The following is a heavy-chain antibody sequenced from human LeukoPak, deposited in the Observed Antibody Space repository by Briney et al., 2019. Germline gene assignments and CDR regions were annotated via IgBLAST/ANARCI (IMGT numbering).Heavy chain of an antibody. CDR1: GFTFSSYA. V-gene: IGHV3-30-3*01. D-gene: IGHD6-13*01. Sequence: PGGSLRLSCAASGFTFSSYAMHWVRQAPGKGLEWVAVISYDGSNKYYADSVKGRFTISRDNSKNTLYLQMNSLRAEDTAVYYCARAAAGKERNDAFDIWGQGTMVTVSS. CDR2: ISYDGSNK. J-gene: IGHJ3*02. CDR3: ARAAAGKERNDAFDI.